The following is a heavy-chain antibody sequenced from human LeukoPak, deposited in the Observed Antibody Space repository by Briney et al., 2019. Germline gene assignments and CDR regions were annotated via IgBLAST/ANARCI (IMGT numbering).Heavy chain of an antibody. D-gene: IGHD6-13*01. Sequence: PSETLSLTCTVSGGSISSYYWSWIRQPPGKGLEWIGYIYYSGSTNYNPSLKSRVTISVDTSKNQFSLKLSSVTAADTAVYYCARDPAGTGYFQHWGQGTLVTVSS. J-gene: IGHJ1*01. V-gene: IGHV4-59*12. CDR3: ARDPAGTGYFQH. CDR2: IYYSGST. CDR1: GGSISSYY.